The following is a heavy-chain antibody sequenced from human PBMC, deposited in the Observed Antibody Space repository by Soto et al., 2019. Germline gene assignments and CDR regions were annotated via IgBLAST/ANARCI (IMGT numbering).Heavy chain of an antibody. J-gene: IGHJ6*02. D-gene: IGHD6-13*01. CDR1: GYSFTYYW. CDR2: IYPRDSDT. Sequence: PGESLKISCKGSGYSFTYYWIAWVRQMPVKGLEWMGIIYPRDSDTRYSPSFQGQVTISADKSITTAYLQWSSLKASDTAVYYCARHRFFGDIPAAGTVYYYYYAMDVWGQGTTVTVSS. V-gene: IGHV5-51*01. CDR3: ARHRFFGDIPAAGTVYYYYYAMDV.